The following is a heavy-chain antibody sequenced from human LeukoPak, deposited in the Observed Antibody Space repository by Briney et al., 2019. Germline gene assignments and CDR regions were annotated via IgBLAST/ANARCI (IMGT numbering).Heavy chain of an antibody. D-gene: IGHD2-2*01. CDR2: IYYSGST. J-gene: IGHJ4*02. V-gene: IGHV4-31*03. CDR1: GGSISSGGYY. Sequence: SETLSLTCTVSGGSISSGGYYWSWIRQHPGKGLEWIGNIYYSGSTYYNPSLKSRVTISVDTSKNQFSLKLSSVTAADTAVYYCAIYGGYCSSTSCYSSEYYFDYWGQGTLVTVSS. CDR3: AIYGGYCSSTSCYSSEYYFDY.